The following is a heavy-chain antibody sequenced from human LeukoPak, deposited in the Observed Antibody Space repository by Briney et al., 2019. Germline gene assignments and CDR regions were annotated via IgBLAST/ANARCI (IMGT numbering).Heavy chain of an antibody. D-gene: IGHD3-3*01. CDR2: IYTSGST. CDR1: GGSISSYY. Sequence: ETSETLSLTCPVSGGSISSYYWSWIRQPAGKGLEWIGRIYTSGSTNYNPSLKSRVTMSVDTSKNQFSLKLSSVTAADTAVYYCARDRNPIFGVVTGFDPWGQGTLVTVSS. J-gene: IGHJ5*02. V-gene: IGHV4-4*07. CDR3: ARDRNPIFGVVTGFDP.